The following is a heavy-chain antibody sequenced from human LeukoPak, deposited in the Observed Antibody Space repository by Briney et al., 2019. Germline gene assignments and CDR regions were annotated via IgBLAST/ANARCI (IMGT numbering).Heavy chain of an antibody. D-gene: IGHD4/OR15-4a*01. CDR3: AKTGSFVVVLISTLGGAFDI. Sequence: PGGSLRLSCAASGFTFSSYAMSWVRQAPGKGLEWVSAISGSGGSTYYADSVKGRFTISRDNSRNTLYLQMNSLRAEDTATYYCAKTGSFVVVLISTLGGAFDIWGQGTMVTVSS. CDR2: ISGSGGST. J-gene: IGHJ3*02. CDR1: GFTFSSYA. V-gene: IGHV3-23*01.